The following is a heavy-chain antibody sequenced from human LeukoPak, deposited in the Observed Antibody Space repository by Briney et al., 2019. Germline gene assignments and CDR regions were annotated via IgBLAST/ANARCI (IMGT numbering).Heavy chain of an antibody. D-gene: IGHD3-10*02. CDR1: GFSFSNSG. V-gene: IGHV3-33*01. CDR3: AREISMFVNAFDL. J-gene: IGHJ3*01. Sequence: GGSLRLSCEASGFSFSNSGMHWARQAPGKGLEWVAVIWYDGSNEYYADAVKGRFTISRDNSKNTVHLQMNSLRVEDTSVYFCAREISMFVNAFDLWGQGTLVTVTS. CDR2: IWYDGSNE.